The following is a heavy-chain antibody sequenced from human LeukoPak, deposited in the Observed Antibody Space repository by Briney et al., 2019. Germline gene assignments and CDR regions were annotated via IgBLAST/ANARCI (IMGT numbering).Heavy chain of an antibody. Sequence: SETLSLTCTVSGGSISSSSYYWGWIRQPPGKGLEWIGSIYYSGSTYYNPSLKSRVTISVDTSKNQFSLNLSSLTAADTAVYYCAREARYSGYGSGYYFDYWGQGTLVTVSS. D-gene: IGHD5-12*01. J-gene: IGHJ4*02. V-gene: IGHV4-39*07. CDR3: AREARYSGYGSGYYFDY. CDR2: IYYSGST. CDR1: GGSISSSSYY.